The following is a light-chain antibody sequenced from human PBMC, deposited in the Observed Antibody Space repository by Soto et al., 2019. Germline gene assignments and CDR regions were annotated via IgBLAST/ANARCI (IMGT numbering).Light chain of an antibody. J-gene: IGLJ1*01. CDR2: DYN. CDR3: ATWDSSLRADV. Sequence: SVLTQPPSVSAAPGQKVTISCSGSTSNIGNNYVSWYQHLPGAAPKLLIYDYNRRPSGIPDRFSGSRSGTLATLGITGLQTGDEADYYCATWDSSLRADVFGTGTKVTV. CDR1: TSNIGNNY. V-gene: IGLV1-51*01.